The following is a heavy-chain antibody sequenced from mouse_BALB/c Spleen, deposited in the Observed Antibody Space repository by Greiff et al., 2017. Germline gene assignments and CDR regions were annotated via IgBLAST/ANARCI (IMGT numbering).Heavy chain of an antibody. D-gene: IGHD4-1*01. CDR2: ISSGGSYT. V-gene: IGHV5-6*01. J-gene: IGHJ2*01. CDR3: ARQKTGRLDY. Sequence: EVQGVESGGDLVKPGGSLKLSCAASGFTFSSYGMSWVRQTPDKRLEWVATISSGGSYTYYPDSVKGRFTISRDNAKNTLYLQMSSLKSEDTAMYYCARQKTGRLDYWGQGTTLTVSS. CDR1: GFTFSSYG.